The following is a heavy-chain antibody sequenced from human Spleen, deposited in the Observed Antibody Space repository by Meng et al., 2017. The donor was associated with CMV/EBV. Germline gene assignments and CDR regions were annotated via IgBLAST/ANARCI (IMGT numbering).Heavy chain of an antibody. V-gene: IGHV1-18*01. CDR3: ASGPSDAYGDYFYFDY. D-gene: IGHD4-17*01. CDR2: ISAYNGNT. CDR1: GYTFTSYG. J-gene: IGHJ4*02. Sequence: ASVKVSCKASGYTFTSYGISWVRQAPGQGLEWMGWISAYNGNTNYAQKLQGRVTMTTDTSTSTAYMELRSLRSEDTALYYCASGPSDAYGDYFYFDYWGQGTLVTVSS.